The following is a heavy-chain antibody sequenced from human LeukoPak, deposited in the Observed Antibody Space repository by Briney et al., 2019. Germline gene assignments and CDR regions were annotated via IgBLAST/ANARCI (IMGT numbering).Heavy chain of an antibody. J-gene: IGHJ6*02. CDR3: AKDRSGGGDYYFGMDV. D-gene: IGHD6-19*01. V-gene: IGHV3-23*01. CDR1: GLTFSSYA. CDR2: ISGSGGST. Sequence: GGSLRLSCAASGLTFSSYAMSWVRQAPGKGLEWVSSISGSGGSTYYADSVKGRFTISRDNSQNTLYLQLNSLRAEDTAVYYCAKDRSGGGDYYFGMDVWGPGTTVTVSS.